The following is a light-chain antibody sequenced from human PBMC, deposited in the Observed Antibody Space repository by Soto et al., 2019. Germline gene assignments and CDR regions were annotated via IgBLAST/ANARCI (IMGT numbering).Light chain of an antibody. CDR3: HSYDTTAHWV. Sequence: NIMLTQPHSVSESPGKTVTISCTRSGGSIANNYVQWYQQRPGSAPTPVIFQDNERPSGVPDRFSGSIDRSSNSASLTISGLRTEDEADYYCHSYDTTAHWVFGGGTQLTVL. CDR2: QDN. V-gene: IGLV6-57*04. J-gene: IGLJ3*02. CDR1: GGSIANNY.